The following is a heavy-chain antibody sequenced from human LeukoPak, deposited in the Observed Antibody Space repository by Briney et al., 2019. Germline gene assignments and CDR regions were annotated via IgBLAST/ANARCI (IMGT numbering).Heavy chain of an antibody. Sequence: SDTQSLTCAVYCGSFSAYYWTSIRQPPGKGLEWIGEINHSRSTNYNPSLKSRVTISVDTSKNQFCLKVTDVTAADTAVYYCPRGRVNYDILTGLDYWGQGTLVSVSS. J-gene: IGHJ4*02. CDR2: INHSRST. CDR1: CGSFSAYY. D-gene: IGHD3-9*01. CDR3: PRGRVNYDILTGLDY. V-gene: IGHV4-34*01.